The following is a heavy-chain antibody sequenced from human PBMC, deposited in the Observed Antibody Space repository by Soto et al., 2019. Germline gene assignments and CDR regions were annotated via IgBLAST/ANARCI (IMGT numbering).Heavy chain of an antibody. J-gene: IGHJ5*02. Sequence: AASVKVSCKASGYTFTGQYMHWVRQAPGQGLEWMGWINPDSGDTKYAQKFQGRVTMTRDTSISTVYMELSRLKSDDTAVYYCARDGVKSSSWTEPNWFDPWGQGTLVTVSS. D-gene: IGHD6-13*01. CDR2: INPDSGDT. V-gene: IGHV1-2*02. CDR3: ARDGVKSSSWTEPNWFDP. CDR1: GYTFTGQY.